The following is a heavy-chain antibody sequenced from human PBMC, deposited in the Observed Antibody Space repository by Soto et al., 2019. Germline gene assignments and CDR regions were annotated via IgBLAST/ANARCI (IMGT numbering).Heavy chain of an antibody. V-gene: IGHV1-8*01. J-gene: IGHJ5*02. Sequence: ASVKVSCKASGYTFTSYDIKWVRQATGQGLEWMGWMNPNSGNTGYAQKFQGRVTMTRNTSISTAYMELSSLRSEDTAVYYCARERSSGALNWFDPWGQGTLVTVSS. CDR2: MNPNSGNT. CDR3: ARERSSGALNWFDP. D-gene: IGHD6-19*01. CDR1: GYTFTSYD.